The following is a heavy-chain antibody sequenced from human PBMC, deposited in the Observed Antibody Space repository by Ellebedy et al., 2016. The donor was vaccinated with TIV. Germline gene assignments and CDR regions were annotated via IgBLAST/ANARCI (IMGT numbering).Heavy chain of an antibody. V-gene: IGHV5-51*01. J-gene: IGHJ4*02. D-gene: IGHD6-19*01. CDR1: GYSFDTYW. CDR2: IYLDYSDI. Sequence: PGGSLRLSCKVSGYSFDTYWIGWVRQMPGQGLEWMGIIYLDYSDIRYSPSFQGQVTISADKSISTAYLHWSGLKASDSAMYYCATTAEYSSAYFFDNWGQGTLVTVSS. CDR3: ATTAEYSSAYFFDN.